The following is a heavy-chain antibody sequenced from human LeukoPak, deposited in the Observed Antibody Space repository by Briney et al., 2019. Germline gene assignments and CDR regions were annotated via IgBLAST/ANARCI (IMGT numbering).Heavy chain of an antibody. CDR3: AKAYDILTGYYNAWGVDY. V-gene: IGHV3-9*01. J-gene: IGHJ4*02. CDR2: ISWNSGSI. Sequence: GGSLRLSCAASGFTFDDYAMPWVRQAPGKGLEWVSGISWNSGSIGYADSVKGRFTISRDNAKNSLYLQMNSLRAEDTALYYCAKAYDILTGYYNAWGVDYWGQGTLVTVSS. D-gene: IGHD3-9*01. CDR1: GFTFDDYA.